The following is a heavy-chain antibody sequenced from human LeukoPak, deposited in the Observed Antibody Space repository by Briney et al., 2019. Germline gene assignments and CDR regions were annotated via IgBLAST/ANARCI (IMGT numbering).Heavy chain of an antibody. CDR2: IIPIFGTA. CDR1: GGTFSSYA. CDR3: AGVVAAGDVQGLHFDC. Sequence: ASVKVSCKASGGTFSSYAISWVRQAPGQGLEWMGGIIPIFGTANYAQKFQGRVTITADESTSTAYMELSSLRSEDTAVYYCAGVVAAGDVQGLHFDCWGQGTLVTVSS. D-gene: IGHD2-2*01. J-gene: IGHJ4*02. V-gene: IGHV1-69*13.